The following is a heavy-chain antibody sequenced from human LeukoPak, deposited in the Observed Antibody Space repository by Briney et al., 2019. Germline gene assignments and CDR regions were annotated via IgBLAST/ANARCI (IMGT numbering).Heavy chain of an antibody. CDR2: IYSGGST. CDR1: GFTVSSNY. CDR3: ARMYYDFWSGYSEYYYYYMDV. J-gene: IGHJ6*03. D-gene: IGHD3-3*01. Sequence: GGSLRLSCAASGFTVSSNYMSWVRQAPGKGLEWVSVIYSGGSTYYADSVKGRFTISRDNSKNTLYLQMNSLRAEDTAVYYCARMYYDFWSGYSEYYYYYMDVWGKGTTVTVSS. V-gene: IGHV3-53*01.